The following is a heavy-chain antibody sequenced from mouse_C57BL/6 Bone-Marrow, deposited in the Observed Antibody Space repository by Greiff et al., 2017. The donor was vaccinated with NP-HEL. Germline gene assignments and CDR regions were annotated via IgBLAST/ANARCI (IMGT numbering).Heavy chain of an antibody. CDR1: GYTFTSYW. CDR3: ARGPFEGY. V-gene: IGHV1-59*01. J-gene: IGHJ2*01. Sequence: VQLQQPGAELVRPGTSVKLSCKASGYTFTSYWMHWVKQRPGQGLEWIGVIDPSDSYTNYNQKFKGKATLTVDTSSSTAYMQLSSLTSEDSAVYYCARGPFEGYWGKGTTLTVSS. CDR2: IDPSDSYT.